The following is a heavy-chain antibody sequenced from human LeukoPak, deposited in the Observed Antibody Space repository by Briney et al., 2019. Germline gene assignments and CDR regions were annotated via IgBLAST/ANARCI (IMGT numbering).Heavy chain of an antibody. V-gene: IGHV3-30*02. D-gene: IGHD5-24*01. J-gene: IGHJ6*03. CDR2: IRYDGSDK. Sequence: GGSLRLSCAASGFTFSSYGMHWVRQAPGKGLEWVAFIRYDGSDKYYADSVKGRFTTSRDISKNTLYLQMNSLRPGDTAVYYCAKVAGITSYYYYMDVWGKGTTVTVSS. CDR1: GFTFSSYG. CDR3: AKVAGITSYYYYMDV.